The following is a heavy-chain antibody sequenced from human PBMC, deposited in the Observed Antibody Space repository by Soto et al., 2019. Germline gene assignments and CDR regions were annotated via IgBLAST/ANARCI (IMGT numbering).Heavy chain of an antibody. CDR1: GGSISSGGYY. V-gene: IGHV4-31*03. J-gene: IGHJ4*02. D-gene: IGHD3-10*01. CDR2: IYYSGNT. CDR3: ARYYYGSGSSLSAFDY. Sequence: SETLSLTRTVSGGSISSGGYYWSWIRQHPGKGLEWIGYIYYSGNTYYNPSLKSRVSISVDTSKNQFSLNLNSVTAADTAVYYCARYYYGSGSSLSAFDYWGQGTLVTVSS.